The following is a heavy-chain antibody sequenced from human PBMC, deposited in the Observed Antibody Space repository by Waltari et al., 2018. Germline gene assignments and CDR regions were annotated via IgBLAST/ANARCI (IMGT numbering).Heavy chain of an antibody. CDR1: VGSFSGYY. D-gene: IGHD6-13*01. CDR3: ARGVRYDIAARGGFDY. Sequence: QVQIQQWGAGLLKPSETLSLTCAVDVGSFSGYYWRRLSQPQGKGLEWIGEINHSGSTNYNPSLKSRVTISVDTSKNQFSLKLSSVTAADTAVYYCARGVRYDIAARGGFDYWGQGTLVTVSS. CDR2: INHSGST. V-gene: IGHV4-34*01. J-gene: IGHJ4*02.